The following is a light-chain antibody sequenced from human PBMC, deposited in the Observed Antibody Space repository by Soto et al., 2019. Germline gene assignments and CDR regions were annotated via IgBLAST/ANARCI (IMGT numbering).Light chain of an antibody. V-gene: IGKV1D-16*01. CDR2: VAS. CDR3: QQDYSHPGT. J-gene: IGKJ5*01. CDR1: RGMDGR. Sequence: DIPMTQPASSLSASVGDRVTITRRASRGMDGRVAWYQQKPEKAPIPLIFVASNYQDWVPSRFSGSGSGTKFTRTNGNLHPEDVATYYWQQDYSHPGTFGQGTRLEI.